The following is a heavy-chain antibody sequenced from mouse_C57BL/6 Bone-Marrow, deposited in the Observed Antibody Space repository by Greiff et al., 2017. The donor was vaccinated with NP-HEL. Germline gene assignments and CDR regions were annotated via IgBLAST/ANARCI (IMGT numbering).Heavy chain of an antibody. CDR3: AREGDSLFAY. CDR1: GYTFTSYW. V-gene: IGHV1-69*01. D-gene: IGHD3-3*01. CDR2: IDPSDSYT. Sequence: QVQLQQPGAELVMPGASVKLSCKASGYTFTSYWMHWVKQRPGQGLEWIGEIDPSDSYTNYNQKFKGKSTLTVDKSSSTSYMQLSSLTSDDSAVYYCAREGDSLFAYCGQGTLVTVSA. J-gene: IGHJ3*01.